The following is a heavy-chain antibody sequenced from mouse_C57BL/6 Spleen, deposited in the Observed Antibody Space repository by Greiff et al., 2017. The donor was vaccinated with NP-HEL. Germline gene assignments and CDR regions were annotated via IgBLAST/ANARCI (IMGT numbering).Heavy chain of an antibody. J-gene: IGHJ3*01. Sequence: QVQLQQSGAELVKPCSSVPLSFPSSVYPFTAYPIHWVQQRSGQGLEWIGWFYPGCCSLKYNEKFKDKATLTADKSSSTVYMELSRLTSEDSAVYFCARHEGTGTWFAYWGQGTLVTVSA. D-gene: IGHD4-1*01. CDR2: FYPGCCSL. V-gene: IGHV1-62-2*01. CDR1: VYPFTAYP. CDR3: ARHEGTGTWFAY.